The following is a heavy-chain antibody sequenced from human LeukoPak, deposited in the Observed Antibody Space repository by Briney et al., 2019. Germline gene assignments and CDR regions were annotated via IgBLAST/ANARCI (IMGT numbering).Heavy chain of an antibody. D-gene: IGHD1-7*01. J-gene: IGHJ4*02. Sequence: ASVKVSCKASGYTFTSYDINWVRQATGQGLEWMGWISAYNGNTNYAQKLQGRVTMTTDTSTSTAYMELSSLRSEDTAVYYCARDWLELPYYFDYWGQGTLVTVSS. CDR2: ISAYNGNT. V-gene: IGHV1-18*01. CDR3: ARDWLELPYYFDY. CDR1: GYTFTSYD.